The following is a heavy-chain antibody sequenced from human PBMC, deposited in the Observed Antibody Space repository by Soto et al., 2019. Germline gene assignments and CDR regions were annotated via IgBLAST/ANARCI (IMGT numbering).Heavy chain of an antibody. V-gene: IGHV3-74*01. J-gene: IGHJ4*02. CDR1: RYIFSNYW. CDR3: SRANYYDSSGYYHDY. Sequence: PGGSLRLSCEASRYIFSNYWMHWVRQATGKGLMWVSRINGDGSSTIYADSVRGRFTLSRDNTKNTLYLQMNSLRAEDTAIYFCSRANYYDSSGYYHDYWGLGTVVTVSS. CDR2: INGDGSST. D-gene: IGHD3-22*01.